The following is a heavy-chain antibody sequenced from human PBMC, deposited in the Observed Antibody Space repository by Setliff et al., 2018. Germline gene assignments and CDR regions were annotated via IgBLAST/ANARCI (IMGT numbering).Heavy chain of an antibody. D-gene: IGHD5-18*01. V-gene: IGHV1-46*01. J-gene: IGHJ6*03. CDR3: ARDTRGYSYGYWYDYMDV. Sequence: ASVKVSCKASGYTLTNYYMHWVRQAPGQGLEWMGIINPSGGLTRFAQKFQGRVTMTRYTSTSTVYMEVSSLRSEDTAVYYCARDTRGYSYGYWYDYMDVWGKGTTVTVSS. CDR1: GYTLTNYY. CDR2: INPSGGLT.